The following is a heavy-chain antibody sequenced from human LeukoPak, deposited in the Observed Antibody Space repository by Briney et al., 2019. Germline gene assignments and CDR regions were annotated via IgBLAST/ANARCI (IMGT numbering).Heavy chain of an antibody. D-gene: IGHD6-19*01. CDR2: IYYSGST. CDR3: ARVRAVAGHDAFDI. Sequence: PSETLSPTCTVSGGSISSYYWSWIRQPPGKGLEWIGYIYYSGSTNYNPSLKSRVTISVDTSKNQFSLKLSSVTAADTAVYYCARVRAVAGHDAFDIWGQGTMVTVSS. V-gene: IGHV4-59*01. J-gene: IGHJ3*02. CDR1: GGSISSYY.